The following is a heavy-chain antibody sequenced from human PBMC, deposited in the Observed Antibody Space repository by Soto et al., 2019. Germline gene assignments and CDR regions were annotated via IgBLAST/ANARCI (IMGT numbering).Heavy chain of an antibody. CDR2: IYHSGST. CDR3: ARGQRYGLPLRYNWFDP. CDR1: GGSISSSSYY. D-gene: IGHD4-17*01. V-gene: IGHV4-39*07. Sequence: SETLSLTCTVSGGSISSSSYYWGWIRQPPGKGLEWIGEIYHSGSTYYNPSLKSRVTISVDTSKNQFSLKLSSVTAADTAVYYCARGQRYGLPLRYNWFDPWGQGTLVTVSS. J-gene: IGHJ5*02.